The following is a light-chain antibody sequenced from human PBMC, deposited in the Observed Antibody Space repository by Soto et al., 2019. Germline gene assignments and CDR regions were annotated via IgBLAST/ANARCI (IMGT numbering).Light chain of an antibody. V-gene: IGLV2-8*01. CDR3: NSYAGTNNLI. Sequence: QSVLTQPPSASGSPGQSVTISCTGTSSDVGGYNYVSWYQHHPGKAPKLMIYDVSERPSGVPDRFSGSKSGSTASLTVSGLQAEDEADYYCNSYAGTNNLIFGGGTQLTVL. CDR2: DVS. CDR1: SSDVGGYNY. J-gene: IGLJ2*01.